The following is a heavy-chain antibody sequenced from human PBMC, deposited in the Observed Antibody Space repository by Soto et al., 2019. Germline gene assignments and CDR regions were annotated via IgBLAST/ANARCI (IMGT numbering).Heavy chain of an antibody. D-gene: IGHD6-13*01. J-gene: IGHJ5*02. CDR3: VADSRGKAAPSFDR. CDR1: GFTFTNYW. V-gene: IGHV3-74*01. CDR2: IDGVGTGT. Sequence: GGSLRLSCAASGFTFTNYWMHWVRQVPGKGLVWVSRIDGVGTGTSYSDSVRGRFTISRDNAENTLYLQMSSLRTEDTAMYYCVADSRGKAAPSFDRWGQGTLVTVSS.